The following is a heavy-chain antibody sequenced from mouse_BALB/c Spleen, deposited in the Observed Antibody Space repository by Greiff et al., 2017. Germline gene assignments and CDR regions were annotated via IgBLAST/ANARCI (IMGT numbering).Heavy chain of an antibody. Sequence: EVQGVESGGGLVKPGGSLKLSCAASGFTFSDYYMYWVRQTPEKRLEWVATISDGGSYTYYPDTVTGRFTISRDNAKNTLYLEMSSLRSEDTAMYYCARVDYGSSPWFAYWGQGTLVTVSA. CDR2: ISDGGSYT. CDR3: ARVDYGSSPWFAY. J-gene: IGHJ3*01. CDR1: GFTFSDYY. V-gene: IGHV5-4*02. D-gene: IGHD1-1*01.